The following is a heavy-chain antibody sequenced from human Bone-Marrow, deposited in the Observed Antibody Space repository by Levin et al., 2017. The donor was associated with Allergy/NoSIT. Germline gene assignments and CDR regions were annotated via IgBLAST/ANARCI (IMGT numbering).Heavy chain of an antibody. V-gene: IGHV3-66*02. CDR3: ARLRYYWYFDL. J-gene: IGHJ2*01. Sequence: GGSLRLSCAASGFTVNSDYMSWVRQAPGKGLECVSVIHSAGYTYYGDSVKGRFTISRDNSKNTLHLQMNSLTAEDTAMYYCARLRYYWYFDLWGRGTLLTVYS. D-gene: IGHD1-14*01. CDR1: GFTVNSDY. CDR2: IHSAGYT.